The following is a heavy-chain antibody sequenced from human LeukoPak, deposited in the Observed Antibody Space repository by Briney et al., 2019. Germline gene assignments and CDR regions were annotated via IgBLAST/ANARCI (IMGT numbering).Heavy chain of an antibody. CDR1: GFTFTGYW. D-gene: IGHD2-2*03. V-gene: IGHV3-74*01. CDR3: ATDRGYSPDS. CDR2: INTDGSST. Sequence: GGSLRLPCAASGFTFTGYWLYWVRQPPGKGLVWVSHINTDGSSTTYADSVKGRFSISRDNAKSTLYLQMNSLRAEDTAVYYCATDRGYSPDSWGQGTLVTVSS. J-gene: IGHJ4*02.